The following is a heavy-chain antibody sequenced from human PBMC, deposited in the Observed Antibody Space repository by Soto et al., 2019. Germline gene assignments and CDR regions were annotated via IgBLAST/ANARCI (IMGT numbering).Heavy chain of an antibody. CDR1: GFTFSSYW. J-gene: IGHJ6*02. CDR3: ARPDLNIVLMVYAMDYGMDV. D-gene: IGHD2-8*01. Sequence: EVQLVESGGGLVQPGGSLRLSCAASGFTFSSYWMSWVRQAPGKGLEWVANIKQDGSEKYYVDSVKGRFTISRDNAKNSLYLQMNSLRAEDMAVYYCARPDLNIVLMVYAMDYGMDVWGQGTTVTVSS. V-gene: IGHV3-7*05. CDR2: IKQDGSEK.